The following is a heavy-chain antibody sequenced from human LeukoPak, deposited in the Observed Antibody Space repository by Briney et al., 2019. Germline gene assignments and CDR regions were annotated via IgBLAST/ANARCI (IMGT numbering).Heavy chain of an antibody. CDR3: VSFYETY. J-gene: IGHJ4*02. Sequence: GGSLRLSCAASGFTVSGTYMSWVRQVPGKGLEWVSVIYSGGKTYYADSVKGRFTISKDNAKNTVYLQMNSLRAEDTAVYYCVSFYETYWGRGTLVTVSS. CDR2: IYSGGKT. D-gene: IGHD2/OR15-2a*01. CDR1: GFTVSGTY. V-gene: IGHV3-53*01.